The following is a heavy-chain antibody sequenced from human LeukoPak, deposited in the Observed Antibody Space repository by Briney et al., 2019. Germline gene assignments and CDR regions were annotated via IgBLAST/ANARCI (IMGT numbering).Heavy chain of an antibody. D-gene: IGHD1-26*01. CDR2: ISGSGGST. Sequence: GGSLRLSCAASGFTFSSYAMSWVRQAPGKGLEWVSAISGSGGSTYYADPVKGRFTISRDNSKNTLYLQMNSLRAEDTAVYYCAKDPGGSYDWYFDLWGRGTLVTVSS. V-gene: IGHV3-23*01. CDR1: GFTFSSYA. CDR3: AKDPGGSYDWYFDL. J-gene: IGHJ2*01.